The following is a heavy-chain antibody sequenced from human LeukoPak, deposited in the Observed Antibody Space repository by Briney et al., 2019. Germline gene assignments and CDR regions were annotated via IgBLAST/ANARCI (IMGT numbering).Heavy chain of an antibody. Sequence: GGSLGLSCAASGFTFSSYSMNWVRQAPGKGLEWVSSISSSSSYIYYADSVKGRFTISRDNAKNSLYLQMNSLRAEDTAVYYCARQYCSSTSCYRLYWGQGTLVTVSS. CDR2: ISSSSSYI. CDR3: ARQYCSSTSCYRLY. CDR1: GFTFSSYS. J-gene: IGHJ4*02. V-gene: IGHV3-21*01. D-gene: IGHD2-2*01.